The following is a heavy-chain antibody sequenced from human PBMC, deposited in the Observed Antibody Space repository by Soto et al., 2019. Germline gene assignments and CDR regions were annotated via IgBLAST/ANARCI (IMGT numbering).Heavy chain of an antibody. CDR2: ISGSGGST. J-gene: IGHJ1*01. V-gene: IGHV3-23*01. CDR1: GFSLSSYA. CDR3: AKPRESGWFSAEYFQH. D-gene: IGHD6-19*01. Sequence: GGSLRLSCAASGFSLSSYAMNWVRQAPGKGLEWVSVISGSGGSTYYADSVKGRFTISRDNSKNTLYLQMNSLRAEDTAVYYCAKPRESGWFSAEYFQHWGQGTLVTVSS.